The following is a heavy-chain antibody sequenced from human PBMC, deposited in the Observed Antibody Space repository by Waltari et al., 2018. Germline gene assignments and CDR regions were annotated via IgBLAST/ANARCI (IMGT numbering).Heavy chain of an antibody. Sequence: QVQLQESGPGLVKPSGTLSLTCAVSGGSISSSNWWSWVRQPPGKGLEWIGEIYHSGSTNNTPSLNSRVTISVDKSKNQFSLKLSAVPAADTAVYYCARLVSGWYSGVSDYWGQGTLVTVSS. D-gene: IGHD6-19*01. CDR2: IYHSGST. CDR3: ARLVSGWYSGVSDY. CDR1: GGSISSSNW. V-gene: IGHV4-4*02. J-gene: IGHJ4*02.